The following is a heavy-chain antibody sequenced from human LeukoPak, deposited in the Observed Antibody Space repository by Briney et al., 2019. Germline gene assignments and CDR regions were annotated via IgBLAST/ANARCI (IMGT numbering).Heavy chain of an antibody. J-gene: IGHJ4*02. Sequence: GGSLRLSCVGSGFTFSNYAMSWVRQAPGKGLEWVSAISGTAGSTYYADSVKGRFTISRDNSKNTLYLQLDSLRDDDTAVYYCANLAAAAGIPWGQGTLVTASS. CDR2: ISGTAGST. V-gene: IGHV3-23*01. CDR3: ANLAAAAGIP. D-gene: IGHD6-13*01. CDR1: GFTFSNYA.